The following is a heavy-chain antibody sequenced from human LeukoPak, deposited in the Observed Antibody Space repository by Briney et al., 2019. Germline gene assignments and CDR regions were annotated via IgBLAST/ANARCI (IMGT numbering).Heavy chain of an antibody. J-gene: IGHJ4*02. V-gene: IGHV4-59*08. Sequence: SETLSLTCSVSGGSVSSDYWSWIRQPPGKGLEWIGYIYHTGNSDYNPSLKSRATISLDTSKNQFSLKLTSVTAADTAVYFCARHPFSSPFDYWGQGTLVTVSS. CDR1: GGSVSSDY. CDR2: IYHTGNS. CDR3: ARHPFSSPFDY.